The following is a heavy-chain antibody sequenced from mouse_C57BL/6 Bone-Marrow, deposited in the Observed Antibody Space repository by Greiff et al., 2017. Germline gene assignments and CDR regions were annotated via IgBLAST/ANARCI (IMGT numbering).Heavy chain of an antibody. Sequence: EVKVVESGGDLVKPGGSLKLSCAASGFTFSSYGMSWVRQTPDKRLEWVATISSGGSYTSYPDSVKGRFTISRDNAKNTLYLQMSSLKSEDTAMYYCATFDVWGTGTTVTVSS. J-gene: IGHJ1*03. CDR2: ISSGGSYT. CDR1: GFTFSSYG. CDR3: ATFDV. V-gene: IGHV5-6*01.